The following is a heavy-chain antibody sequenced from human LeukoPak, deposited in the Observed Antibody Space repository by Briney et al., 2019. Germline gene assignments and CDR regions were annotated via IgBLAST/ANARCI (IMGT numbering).Heavy chain of an antibody. D-gene: IGHD3-9*01. CDR3: ARSPDILTGENFDY. J-gene: IGHJ4*02. CDR1: RYTFSGYY. Sequence: GSVKVSFKASRYTFSGYYMHWVRQAPGQGLEWMGWINPKSGGTNEAQKFHDRVTMTRDTSIRTAYMEVSRLRSDDTAVYYCARSPDILTGENFDYWGQGTLVTVSS. V-gene: IGHV1-2*02. CDR2: INPKSGGT.